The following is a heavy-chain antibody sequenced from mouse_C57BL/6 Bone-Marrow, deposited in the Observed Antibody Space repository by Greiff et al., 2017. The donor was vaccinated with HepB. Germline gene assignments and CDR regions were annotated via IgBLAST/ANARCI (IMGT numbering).Heavy chain of an antibody. J-gene: IGHJ2*01. D-gene: IGHD1-1*01. CDR1: GFTFSDAW. V-gene: IGHV6-6*01. CDR2: IRNKANNHAT. CDR3: TRNGRGYFDY. Sequence: EVQVVESGGGLVQPGGSMKLSCAASGFTFSDAWMDWVRQSPEKGLEWVAEIRNKANNHATYYAESVKGRFTISRNDSKSSVYLQMNSLRAEDTGIYYCTRNGRGYFDYWGQGTTLTVSS.